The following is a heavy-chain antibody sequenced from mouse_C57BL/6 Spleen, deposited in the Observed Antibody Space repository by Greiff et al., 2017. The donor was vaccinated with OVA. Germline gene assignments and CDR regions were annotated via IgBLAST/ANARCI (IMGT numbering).Heavy chain of an antibody. CDR3: ARSDDGYQNWYFDV. CDR2: IDPSDSYT. V-gene: IGHV1-69*01. J-gene: IGHJ1*03. Sequence: QVQLQQPGAELVKPGASVKLSCKASGYTFTSYWMHWVKQRPGQGLEWIGEIDPSDSYTNYNQKFKGKSTLTVDKSSSTAYMQLSSLTSEDSAVYYCARSDDGYQNWYFDVWGTGTTVTVSS. CDR1: GYTFTSYW. D-gene: IGHD2-3*01.